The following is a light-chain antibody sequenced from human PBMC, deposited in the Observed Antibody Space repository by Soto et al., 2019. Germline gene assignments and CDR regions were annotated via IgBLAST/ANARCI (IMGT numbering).Light chain of an antibody. Sequence: DIVLTQSPGTLSLSPGERATLSCRTSQTVSSAYLAWYKQEPGQAPRLLIYGASSRATGIPDRFSGSGSGTDFTLTINRLEPEDSAVYYCQQYGSSPLYSFGQGTKVDIK. CDR1: QTVSSAY. V-gene: IGKV3-20*01. CDR2: GAS. J-gene: IGKJ2*01. CDR3: QQYGSSPLYS.